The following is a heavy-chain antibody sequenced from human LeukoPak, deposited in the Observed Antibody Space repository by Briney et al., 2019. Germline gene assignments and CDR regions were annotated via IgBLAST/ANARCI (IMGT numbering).Heavy chain of an antibody. CDR3: ARVGGAAAVTMYFEY. Sequence: GGSLRLSCVVSGITFSGYSMIWVRQAPGKGLEWLSFMTTSGNTIFYAESVKDRFTISRDNAKKSLYLQMNSLRDEDTAVYYCARVGGAAAVTMYFEYWGQGTLVTVTS. D-gene: IGHD6-25*01. CDR1: GITFSGYS. J-gene: IGHJ4*02. V-gene: IGHV3-48*02. CDR2: MTTSGNTI.